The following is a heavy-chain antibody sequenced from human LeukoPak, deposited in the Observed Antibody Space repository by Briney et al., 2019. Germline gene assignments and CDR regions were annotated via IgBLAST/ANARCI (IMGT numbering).Heavy chain of an antibody. CDR3: ARDQKRRSGYYPQRAFDI. V-gene: IGHV4-34*01. CDR1: GGSFSGYY. CDR2: INHSGST. J-gene: IGHJ3*02. Sequence: SETLSLACAVYGGSFSGYYWSWIRQPPGKGLEWIGEINHSGSTNYNPSLKSRVTISVDTSKNQFSLKLSSVTAADTAVYYCARDQKRRSGYYPQRAFDIWGQGTMVTVSS. D-gene: IGHD3-22*01.